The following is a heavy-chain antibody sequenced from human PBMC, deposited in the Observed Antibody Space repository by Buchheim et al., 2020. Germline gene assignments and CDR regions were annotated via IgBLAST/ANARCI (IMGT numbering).Heavy chain of an antibody. V-gene: IGHV3-30*18. J-gene: IGHJ4*02. CDR1: GFTFSSYG. CDR3: AKDMDPSLFDY. Sequence: QVQLVESGGGVVQPGRSLRLSCAASGFTFSSYGMHWVRQAPGKGLEWVAVISYDGSNKYYADSVKGRFTIPRDNSKNTMYLQMNSLRAEDTAVYYCAKDMDPSLFDYWGQGTL. D-gene: IGHD3-10*01. CDR2: ISYDGSNK.